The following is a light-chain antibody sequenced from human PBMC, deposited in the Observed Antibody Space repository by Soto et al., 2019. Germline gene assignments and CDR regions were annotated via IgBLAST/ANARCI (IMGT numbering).Light chain of an antibody. CDR1: QSVTSY. J-gene: IGKJ2*01. Sequence: EIVLTQSPGTLSLSPGERATLSCRASQSVTSYLAWYQQKPDQTPRLLIYGGSRRATGIPDRFSGSGSGTDFTLIISRLEPEDFAVYYCQQYGSSPRTFGQGTKLEIK. CDR3: QQYGSSPRT. CDR2: GGS. V-gene: IGKV3-20*01.